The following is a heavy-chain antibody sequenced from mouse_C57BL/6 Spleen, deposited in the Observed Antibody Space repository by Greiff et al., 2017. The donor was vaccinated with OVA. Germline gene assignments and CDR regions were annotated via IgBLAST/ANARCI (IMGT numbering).Heavy chain of an antibody. CDR1: GYTFTDYY. J-gene: IGHJ2*01. D-gene: IGHD4-1*02. V-gene: IGHV1-19*01. Sequence: EVKLVESGPVLVKPGASVKMSCKASGYTFTDYYMNWVKQSHGKSLEWIGVINPYNGGTSYNQKFKGKATLTVDKSSSTAYMELNSLTSEDSAVYYCARIPLNWDVNYWGQGTTLTVSS. CDR2: INPYNGGT. CDR3: ARIPLNWDVNY.